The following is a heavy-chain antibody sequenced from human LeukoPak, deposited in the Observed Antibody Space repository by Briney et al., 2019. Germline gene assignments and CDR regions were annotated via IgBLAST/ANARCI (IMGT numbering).Heavy chain of an antibody. Sequence: SETLSLTCTVSGGSISSSSYYWGWIRQPPGKGLEWIGSIYYSGSTYYNPSLKSRVTISVDRSKNQFSLKLSSVTAADTAVYYCARHGYYYYYMDVWGKGPTVTVPS. V-gene: IGHV4-39*01. CDR2: IYYSGST. J-gene: IGHJ6*03. CDR1: GGSISSSSYY. CDR3: ARHGYYYYYMDV.